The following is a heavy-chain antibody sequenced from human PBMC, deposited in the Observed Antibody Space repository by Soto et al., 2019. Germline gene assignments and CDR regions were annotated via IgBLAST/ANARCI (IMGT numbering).Heavy chain of an antibody. J-gene: IGHJ4*02. CDR1: GFTFSSYA. D-gene: IGHD6-6*01. V-gene: IGHV3-23*01. Sequence: PGGSLRLSCAASGFTFSSYAMSWVRQAPGKGLEWVSAISGSGGSTYYADSVKGRFTISRDNSKNTLYLQMNSLRAEDTAIYYCAKDYLRYSSSPTFDYWGQGTLVTVSS. CDR2: ISGSGGST. CDR3: AKDYLRYSSSPTFDY.